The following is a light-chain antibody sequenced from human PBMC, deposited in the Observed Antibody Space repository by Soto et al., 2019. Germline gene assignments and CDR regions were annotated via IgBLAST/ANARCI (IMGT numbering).Light chain of an antibody. J-gene: IGKJ1*01. CDR3: RQYNNWPRT. CDR1: QSVGSNY. Sequence: EIVLTQSPGTLSLSPGERATLSCRASQSVGSNYLAWYHQKPGQAPRLLIFGASKRATGIPDRFSGSGSGREFTLTISGLEPEDFAVYYCRQYNNWPRTFGQGTKVDIK. V-gene: IGKV3-20*01. CDR2: GAS.